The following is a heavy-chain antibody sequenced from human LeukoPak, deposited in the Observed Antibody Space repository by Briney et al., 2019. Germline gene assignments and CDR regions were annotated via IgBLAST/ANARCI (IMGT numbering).Heavy chain of an antibody. D-gene: IGHD4-23*01. CDR3: ARDLGNAGAGADY. V-gene: IGHV3-11*05. Sequence: GGSLRLSCAASGFTFSDYYMSWIRQAPGEGLEWVSYISSSTSYTNYADSVKGRFTISRDNAKNSLYLQMNSLRAEDTAVYYCARDLGNAGAGADYWGQGTLVTVSS. J-gene: IGHJ4*02. CDR1: GFTFSDYY. CDR2: ISSSTSYT.